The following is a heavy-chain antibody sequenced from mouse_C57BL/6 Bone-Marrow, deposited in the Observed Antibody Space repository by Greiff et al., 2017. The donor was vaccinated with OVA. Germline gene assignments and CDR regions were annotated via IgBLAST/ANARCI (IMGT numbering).Heavy chain of an antibody. CDR1: GFNIKDDY. Sequence: VQLQQSGAELVRPGASVKLSCTASGFNIKDDYMHWVKQRPEQGLEWIGWIDPENGDTEYASKFQGKATITSDTSSNTAYLQLSSRTSEDTAVYYCTTPDGYYVGYWGQGTTLTVSS. CDR3: TTPDGYYVGY. CDR2: IDPENGDT. V-gene: IGHV14-4*01. D-gene: IGHD2-3*01. J-gene: IGHJ2*01.